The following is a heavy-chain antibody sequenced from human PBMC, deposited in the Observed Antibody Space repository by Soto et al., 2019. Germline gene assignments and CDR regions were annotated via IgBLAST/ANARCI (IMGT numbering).Heavy chain of an antibody. J-gene: IGHJ4*02. Sequence: GGSLRLSCAASGFTFSSYAMSWVRQAPGKGLEWVSAISGSGGSTYYADSVKGRFTISRDNSKNTLYLQMNSLRAEDTAVYYCAKEIRNYVEVEPGRVFDYWGQGTLVTVSS. V-gene: IGHV3-23*01. CDR2: ISGSGGST. CDR1: GFTFSSYA. D-gene: IGHD1-7*01. CDR3: AKEIRNYVEVEPGRVFDY.